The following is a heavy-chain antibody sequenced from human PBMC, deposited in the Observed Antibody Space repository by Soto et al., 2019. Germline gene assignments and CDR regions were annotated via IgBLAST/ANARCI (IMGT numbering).Heavy chain of an antibody. J-gene: IGHJ4*02. D-gene: IGHD6-25*01. CDR3: ARVSIAADGPFIDH. CDR2: IFHTGST. V-gene: IGHV4-30-4*01. Sequence: SETLSLTCTVSGGSISSGNYYWSWIRQPPGKGLEWIGYIFHTGSTYFNPSLRSRVSISIDTSKSHFSLKLTSVTAADTAMFYCARVSIAADGPFIDHWGQGALVTVSS. CDR1: GGSISSGNYY.